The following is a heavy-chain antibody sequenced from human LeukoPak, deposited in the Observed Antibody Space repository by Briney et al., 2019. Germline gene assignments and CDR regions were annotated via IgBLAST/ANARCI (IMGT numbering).Heavy chain of an antibody. CDR2: MNQDGSAK. V-gene: IGHV3-7*01. J-gene: IGHJ6*02. CDR1: GFTFSDSW. CDR3: ATYTHWVAGDV. Sequence: GGSLRLSRAASGFTFSDSWMSWVRQAPGKGLEWVANMNQDGSAKGYVDSVKGRFTISRDNARNSLYLQMSSLRPEDTAVYYCATYTHWVAGDVWGQGTTVTVSS. D-gene: IGHD3-16*01.